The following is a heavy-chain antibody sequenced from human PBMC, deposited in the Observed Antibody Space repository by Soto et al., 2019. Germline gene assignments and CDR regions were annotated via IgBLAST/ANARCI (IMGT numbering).Heavy chain of an antibody. CDR1: GFTFSSHG. J-gene: IGHJ4*02. D-gene: IGHD1-26*01. V-gene: IGHV3-30*18. CDR2: ISYDGGNR. CDR3: AKDHESMSTLHYFDS. Sequence: QVQLVESGGGVVQPGRSLRLSCAASGFTFSSHGMHWVRQAPGKGLEWVTFISYDGGNRYYEDSVKGRFTISRDNSKNTLYLQRNSLTPNDTAVYYCAKDHESMSTLHYFDSWGQGALVTVSS.